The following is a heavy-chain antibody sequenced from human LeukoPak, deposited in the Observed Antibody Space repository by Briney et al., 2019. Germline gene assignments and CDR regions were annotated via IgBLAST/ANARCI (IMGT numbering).Heavy chain of an antibody. CDR2: INPSGGST. CDR1: GYIFTGYY. V-gene: IGHV1-46*01. CDR3: ARTSDYYDSSGYSNFDY. D-gene: IGHD3-22*01. Sequence: ASVKVSCKASGYIFTGYYMHWVRQAPGQGLEWMGIINPSGGSTSYAQKFQGRVTMTRDMSTSTVYMELSSLRSEDTAVYYCARTSDYYDSSGYSNFDYWGQGTLVTVSS. J-gene: IGHJ4*02.